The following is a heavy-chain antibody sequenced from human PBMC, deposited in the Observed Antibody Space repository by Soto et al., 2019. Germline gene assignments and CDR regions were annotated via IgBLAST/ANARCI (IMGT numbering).Heavy chain of an antibody. J-gene: IGHJ4*02. CDR2: ISAYNGNT. V-gene: IGHV1-18*01. D-gene: IGHD3-22*01. CDR3: ARGGERITMIVVVPATFDY. CDR1: GYTFTSYG. Sequence: SVKVSCKASGYTFTSYGISWVRQAPGQGLEWMGWISAYNGNTNYAQKLQGRVTMTTDTSTSTAYMELRSLRSDDTAVYYCARGGERITMIVVVPATFDYWGQGTLVTVSS.